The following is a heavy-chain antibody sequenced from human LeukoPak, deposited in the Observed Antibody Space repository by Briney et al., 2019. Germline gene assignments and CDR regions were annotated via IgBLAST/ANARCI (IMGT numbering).Heavy chain of an antibody. CDR1: GYTFTGYY. V-gene: IGHV1-2*02. D-gene: IGHD2-15*01. Sequence: ASVKVSCKASGYTFTGYYMHWVRQAPGQGLEWMGWINPNSGGTNYAQKFQGRVTMTRDTSISTAYMELSRLRSDDTAVYYWASLGYCSGGSCHRHFDYWGQGTLVTVSS. CDR2: INPNSGGT. CDR3: ASLGYCSGGSCHRHFDY. J-gene: IGHJ4*02.